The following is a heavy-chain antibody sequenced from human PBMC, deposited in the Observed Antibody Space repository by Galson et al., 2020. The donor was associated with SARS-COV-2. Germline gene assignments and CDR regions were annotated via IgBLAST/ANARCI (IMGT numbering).Heavy chain of an antibody. CDR2: LNPNSGGT. Sequence: ASVKVYCKASGYTFNGNYMHWVRQAPGQGLEWMGWLNPNSGGTNYAQKFQGRVTMTRDTSISTAYMELSRLRSDDTAVYYCAILEMATITDAFDIWGQGTMVTVSS. D-gene: IGHD5-12*01. CDR1: GYTFNGNY. J-gene: IGHJ3*02. V-gene: IGHV1-2*02. CDR3: AILEMATITDAFDI.